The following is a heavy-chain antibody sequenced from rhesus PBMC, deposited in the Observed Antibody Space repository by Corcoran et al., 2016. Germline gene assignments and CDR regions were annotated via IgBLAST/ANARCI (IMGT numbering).Heavy chain of an antibody. Sequence: QLQLQESGPGLGKPAETLSLTCAASGGSISSNYWSWIRQPPGKGLEWIGRISGSGGGTDYNPSLKSRVTISTDTSKNQFSLKLSSVTAADTAVYYCARDRYSSWSRWDYWGQGVLVTVSS. CDR1: GGSISSNY. V-gene: IGHV4-173*01. CDR3: ARDRYSSWSRWDY. CDR2: ISGSGGGT. D-gene: IGHD6-13*01. J-gene: IGHJ4*01.